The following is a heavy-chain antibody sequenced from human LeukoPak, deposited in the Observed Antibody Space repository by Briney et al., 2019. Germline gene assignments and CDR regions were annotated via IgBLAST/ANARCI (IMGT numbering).Heavy chain of an antibody. CDR1: GYTFTSYA. V-gene: IGHV7-4-1*02. J-gene: IGHJ4*02. CDR2: INTNTGNP. CDR3: ARDQDSSSWYERDFDY. D-gene: IGHD6-13*01. Sequence: ASVKVSCKASGYTFTSYATNWVRQAPGQGLEWMGWINTNTGNPTYAQGFTGRFVFSLDTSVSTAYLQISSLKAEDTAVYYCARDQDSSSWYERDFDYWGQGTLVTVSS.